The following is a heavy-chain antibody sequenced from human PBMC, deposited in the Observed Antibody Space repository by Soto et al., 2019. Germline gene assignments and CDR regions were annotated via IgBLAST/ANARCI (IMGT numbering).Heavy chain of an antibody. J-gene: IGHJ3*02. CDR3: XXXXXXXNDAFDI. CDR2: IYHSGST. V-gene: IGHV4-4*02. Sequence: QVQLQESGPGLVKPSGTLSLTCAVSSGSISSSNWWXWVRXPPXKXLEWIGEIYHSGSTNYNPSLKSRVTISVXKXXXXXSXXXXXXXXXXXXXXXXXXXXXXXNDAFDIWGQGTMVTVSS. CDR1: SGSISSSNW.